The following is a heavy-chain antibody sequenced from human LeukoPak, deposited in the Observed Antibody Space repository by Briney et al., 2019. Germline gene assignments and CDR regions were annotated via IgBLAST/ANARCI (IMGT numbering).Heavy chain of an antibody. J-gene: IGHJ4*02. CDR1: GSTFSSYS. Sequence: GSLRLSCVVSGSTFSSYSMIWVRQAPGKGLQWVANMKKDGSETKYVDFVKGRFTISRDNAKNSLYLQMNSLRAEDTAVYYCGRHRSGSGTYFIDYWGQGTLVSVSS. V-gene: IGHV3-7*01. D-gene: IGHD3-10*01. CDR3: GRHRSGSGTYFIDY. CDR2: MKKDGSET.